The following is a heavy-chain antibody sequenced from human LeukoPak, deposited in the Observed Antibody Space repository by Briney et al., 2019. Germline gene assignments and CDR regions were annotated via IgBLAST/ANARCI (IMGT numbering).Heavy chain of an antibody. CDR3: ARGHDFWSGYYGY. Sequence: SETLSLTCAVSGGSISSSNWWSWVRQPPGKGLEWIGEIYHSGSTNYNPSLKSRVTISVDTSKNQFSLKLSSVTAADTAVYYCARGHDFWSGYYGYWGQGTLVTVSS. J-gene: IGHJ4*02. V-gene: IGHV4-4*02. D-gene: IGHD3-3*01. CDR1: GGSISSSNW. CDR2: IYHSGST.